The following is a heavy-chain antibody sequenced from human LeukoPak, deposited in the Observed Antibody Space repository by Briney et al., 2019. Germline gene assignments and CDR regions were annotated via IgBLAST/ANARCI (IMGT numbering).Heavy chain of an antibody. CDR1: GYSIRSGYY. Sequence: SETLSLTCTVSGYSIRSGYYWGWIRQPPGKGLEWLGSIYHSGSIYHNPALRSRVTISVDTSKNQFSLKLSSVTAADTAVYYCARDRIYGSGSDHFDYWGQGTLVTVSS. D-gene: IGHD3-10*01. V-gene: IGHV4-38-2*02. CDR3: ARDRIYGSGSDHFDY. J-gene: IGHJ4*02. CDR2: IYHSGSI.